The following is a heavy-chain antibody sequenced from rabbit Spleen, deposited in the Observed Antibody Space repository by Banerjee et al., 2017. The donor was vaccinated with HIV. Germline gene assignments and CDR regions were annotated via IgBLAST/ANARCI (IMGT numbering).Heavy chain of an antibody. Sequence: QEQLVESGGGLVQPGGSLKLSCKASGIDFNSNYWICWVRQAPGKGLEWIACIYVSSDNTYYANWAKGRFTISKTSSTTVTLQVTSLTTADTATYFCARAPDSGYWAVALDLWGPGTLVTV. CDR1: GIDFNSNYW. CDR2: IYVSSDNT. V-gene: IGHV1S45*01. J-gene: IGHJ4*01. CDR3: ARAPDSGYWAVALDL. D-gene: IGHD1-1*01.